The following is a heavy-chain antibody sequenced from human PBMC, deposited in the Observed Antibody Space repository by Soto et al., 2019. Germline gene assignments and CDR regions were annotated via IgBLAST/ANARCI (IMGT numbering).Heavy chain of an antibody. CDR2: INNDGSNA. J-gene: IGHJ4*02. CDR1: GFTCSGYW. Sequence: EVQLVESGGGLVQPGGSLRLSCAASGFTCSGYWMYWVRQAPGKGLVWVSRINNDGSNAIYADSVKGRFTISRDNAKNTLYLQMNSLRAEDTAVYYCARQYADLDYWGQGTLVTVSS. CDR3: ARQYADLDY. D-gene: IGHD2-2*01. V-gene: IGHV3-74*01.